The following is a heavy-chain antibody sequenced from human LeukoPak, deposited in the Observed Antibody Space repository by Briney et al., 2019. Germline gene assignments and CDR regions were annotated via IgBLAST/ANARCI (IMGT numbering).Heavy chain of an antibody. Sequence: GESLKISCKGSGYSFSSYWIGWVRQMPGKGLEWMGIIYPGDSDTRYSPSFKGQVTISVDKSISTAYLQWSSLKASDTAIYYCATGGYCSGGSCFNLFDYWGQGTLVTVSS. J-gene: IGHJ4*02. CDR1: GYSFSSYW. D-gene: IGHD2-15*01. CDR2: IYPGDSDT. V-gene: IGHV5-51*01. CDR3: ATGGYCSGGSCFNLFDY.